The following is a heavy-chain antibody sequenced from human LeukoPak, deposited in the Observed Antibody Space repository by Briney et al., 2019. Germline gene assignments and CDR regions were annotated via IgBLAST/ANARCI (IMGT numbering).Heavy chain of an antibody. J-gene: IGHJ4*02. D-gene: IGHD6-13*01. V-gene: IGHV4-30-2*01. CDR1: GGSIGSGDYS. CDR3: ARARESMATAGSYFDY. CDR2: IWHSGHT. Sequence: SQTLSLTCAVSGGSIGSGDYSWSWIWQPPGSGLEWIGYIWHSGHTNYNPSLRSRVTISLARSNSQFSLRLSSVTAADTAVYYCARARESMATAGSYFDYWGQGTLVTVSS.